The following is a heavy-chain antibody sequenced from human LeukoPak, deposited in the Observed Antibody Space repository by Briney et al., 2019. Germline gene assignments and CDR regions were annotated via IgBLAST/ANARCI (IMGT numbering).Heavy chain of an antibody. CDR1: GYTFTDYY. V-gene: IGHV1-2*02. Sequence: ASVKVSCKASGYTFTDYYMQWVRQAPGQGLEWMGWINPNTGGTNSAQKFQGRVTMTRDTSISTAYMELTSLRSDDTAVYYCAISMGAHSSGWNYWGQGSLVTVSS. D-gene: IGHD6-19*01. J-gene: IGHJ4*02. CDR2: INPNTGGT. CDR3: AISMGAHSSGWNY.